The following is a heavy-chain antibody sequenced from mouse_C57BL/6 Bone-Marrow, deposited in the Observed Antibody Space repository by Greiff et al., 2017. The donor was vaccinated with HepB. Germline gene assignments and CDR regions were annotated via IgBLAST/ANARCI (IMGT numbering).Heavy chain of an antibody. Sequence: DVKLQESGPGLVKPSQSLSLTCSVTGYSITSGYYWNWIRQFPGNKLEWMGYISYDGSNNYNPSLKNRISITRDTSKNQFFLKLNSVTTEDTATYYCARGGTTVVAYYAMDYWGQGTSVTVSS. D-gene: IGHD1-1*01. J-gene: IGHJ4*01. V-gene: IGHV3-6*01. CDR3: ARGGTTVVAYYAMDY. CDR1: GYSITSGYY. CDR2: ISYDGSN.